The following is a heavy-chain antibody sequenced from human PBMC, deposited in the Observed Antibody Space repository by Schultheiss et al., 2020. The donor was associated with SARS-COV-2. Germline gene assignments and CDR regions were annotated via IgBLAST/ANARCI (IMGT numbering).Heavy chain of an antibody. CDR1: GYTFTSYY. CDR3: ARGSHDQGVVGWFDP. V-gene: IGHV1-46*01. D-gene: IGHD1-26*01. J-gene: IGHJ5*02. Sequence: ASVKVSCKASGYTFTSYYMHWVRQAPGQGLEWMGIINPSGGSTSYAQKFQGRVTMTRDTSTSTAYMELSSLRSEDTAVYYCARGSHDQGVVGWFDPWGQGTLVTVSS. CDR2: INPSGGST.